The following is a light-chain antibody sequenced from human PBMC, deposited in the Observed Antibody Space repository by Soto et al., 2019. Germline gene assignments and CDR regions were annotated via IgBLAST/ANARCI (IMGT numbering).Light chain of an antibody. CDR1: ESISTW. CDR2: KAS. Sequence: DIQMTQSPSTLSASVGDRVTITCRASESISTWSAWFQQKPGKAPKLLIYKASSLESEVPSRFTGSGSGTEFTLTISSLQPDDLATYYCQQYNSYSYTFGQGTKLEIK. J-gene: IGKJ2*01. V-gene: IGKV1-5*03. CDR3: QQYNSYSYT.